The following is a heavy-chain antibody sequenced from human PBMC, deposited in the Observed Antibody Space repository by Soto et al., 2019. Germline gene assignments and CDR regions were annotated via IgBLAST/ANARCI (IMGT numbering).Heavy chain of an antibody. CDR3: TTLRLDP. CDR1: GFTFTAFY. Sequence: GAPLKVSCKAPGFTFTAFYMGWVGQAPGQGLEWMGCINRNNGVTRHAQKFADRVPITSETSMNTAYMELRGLTSDDTAVYYCTTLRLDPWGQGTLVTVSS. J-gene: IGHJ5*02. V-gene: IGHV1-2*02. CDR2: INRNNGVT.